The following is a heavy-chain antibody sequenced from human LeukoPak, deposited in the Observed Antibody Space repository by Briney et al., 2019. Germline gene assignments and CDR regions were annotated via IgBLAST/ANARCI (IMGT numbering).Heavy chain of an antibody. CDR1: GGSINGGNYY. V-gene: IGHV4-61*02. CDR2: ISPSGST. Sequence: SETLSLTCTVSGGSINGGNYYWTWLRQPAGKGLEWIGRISPSGSTNHNPSLTSRVTISVDTSKNQFSLKLNFVTAADTAVYYCARVSYQEGVAYWGQGTLVTVSS. J-gene: IGHJ4*02. CDR3: ARVSYQEGVAY. D-gene: IGHD2-2*01.